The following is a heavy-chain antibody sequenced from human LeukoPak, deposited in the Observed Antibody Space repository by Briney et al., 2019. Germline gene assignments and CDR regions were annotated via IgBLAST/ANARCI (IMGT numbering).Heavy chain of an antibody. Sequence: SVNVSFKASGGTFSIYAISWVRQAPGQGLEWMGGIIPIFGTANYAQKFQGRVTITADESTSTAYMELSSLRSEDTAVYYCARRGYCSGGSCYYFDYWGQGTLVTVSS. CDR3: ARRGYCSGGSCYYFDY. V-gene: IGHV1-69*13. J-gene: IGHJ4*02. D-gene: IGHD2-15*01. CDR2: IIPIFGTA. CDR1: GGTFSIYA.